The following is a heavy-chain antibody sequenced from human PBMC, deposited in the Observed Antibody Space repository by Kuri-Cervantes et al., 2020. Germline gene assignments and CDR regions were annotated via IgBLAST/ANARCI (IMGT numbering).Heavy chain of an antibody. CDR1: GFTFDDYA. J-gene: IGHJ4*02. V-gene: IGHV3-23*01. CDR2: ISGSGGST. D-gene: IGHD5-12*01. CDR3: AKHQAGYSGYHYFDY. Sequence: GESLKISCAASGFTFDDYAMHWVRQAPGKGLEWVSAISGSGGSTYYADSVKGRFTISRDNSKNTLYLQTNSLRAEDTAVYYCAKHQAGYSGYHYFDYWGQGTLVTVSS.